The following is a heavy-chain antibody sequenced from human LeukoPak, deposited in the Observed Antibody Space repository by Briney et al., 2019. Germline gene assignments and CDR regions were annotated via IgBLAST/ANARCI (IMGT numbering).Heavy chain of an antibody. CDR3: AKGGRIEVASFFDY. V-gene: IGHV3-43D*03. Sequence: GGSLRLSCAASGFTFDDYAMHWVRQAPGKGLEWVSLISWDGGSTYYADSVKGRFTISRDNSKNSLYLQMNSLRAEDTALYYCAKGGRIEVASFFDYWGQGTLVTVSS. CDR2: ISWDGGST. J-gene: IGHJ4*02. CDR1: GFTFDDYA. D-gene: IGHD3-16*01.